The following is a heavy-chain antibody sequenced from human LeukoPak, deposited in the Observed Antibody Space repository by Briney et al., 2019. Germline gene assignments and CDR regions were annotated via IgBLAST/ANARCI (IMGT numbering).Heavy chain of an antibody. J-gene: IGHJ6*02. CDR1: GFTFSSYW. CDR3: ARDPYSSTWSYGMDV. D-gene: IGHD6-6*01. CDR2: IKQDGSEE. Sequence: PGGSLRLSCAASGFTFSSYWMSWVRQAPGKGLEWVANIKQDGSEEVYVDSVKGRFTISRDNAKNSLFLQTNTLRAEDTAVYYCARDPYSSTWSYGMDVWGQGTTVTVSS. V-gene: IGHV3-7*05.